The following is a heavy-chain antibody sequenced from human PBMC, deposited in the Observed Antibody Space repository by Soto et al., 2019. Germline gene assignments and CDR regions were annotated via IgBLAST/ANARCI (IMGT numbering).Heavy chain of an antibody. J-gene: IGHJ4*02. Sequence: QVQLVESGGGVVQPGRSLRLSCAASGFTFSSYAMHWVRQAPGKGLEWVAVISYDGSNKYYADFVKGRFTISRDNSKNTLYLQMNSLRAEDTAVYYCARDLDYWGQGTLVTVSS. V-gene: IGHV3-30-3*01. CDR1: GFTFSSYA. CDR3: ARDLDY. CDR2: ISYDGSNK.